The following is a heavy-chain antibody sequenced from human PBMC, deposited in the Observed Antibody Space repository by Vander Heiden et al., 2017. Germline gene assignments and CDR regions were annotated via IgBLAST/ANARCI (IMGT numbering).Heavy chain of an antibody. Sequence: QVQLVQSGAEVKKPGSSVKVSCKASGGTFSSYAISWVRQAPEQGLEWMGGIIPIFGTANYAQKFQGRVTITADKSTSTAYMELSSPRSEDTAVYYCARAEFEGATSQGPDYWGQGTLVTVSS. CDR2: IIPIFGTA. CDR1: GGTFSSYA. J-gene: IGHJ4*02. CDR3: ARAEFEGATSQGPDY. D-gene: IGHD1-26*01. V-gene: IGHV1-69*06.